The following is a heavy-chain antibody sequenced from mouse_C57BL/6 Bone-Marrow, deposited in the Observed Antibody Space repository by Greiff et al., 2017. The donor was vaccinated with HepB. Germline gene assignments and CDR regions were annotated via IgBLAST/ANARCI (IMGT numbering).Heavy chain of an antibody. CDR2: IYPRSGNT. V-gene: IGHV1-81*01. D-gene: IGHD1-1*01. J-gene: IGHJ4*01. CDR3: ARPYYGSSYERGHYAMDY. Sequence: QVQLQQSGAELARPGASVKLSCKASGYTFTSYGISWVKQRTGQGLEWIGEIYPRSGNTYYNEKFKGKATLTADKSSSTAYMELRSLTSEDSAVYFCARPYYGSSYERGHYAMDYWGQGTSVTVSS. CDR1: GYTFTSYG.